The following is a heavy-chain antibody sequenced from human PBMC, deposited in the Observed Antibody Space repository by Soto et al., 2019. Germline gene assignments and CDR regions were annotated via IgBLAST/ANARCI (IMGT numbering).Heavy chain of an antibody. D-gene: IGHD3-22*01. CDR1: DGSISTSSYY. Sequence: SETLSLTCTVSDGSISTSSYYGGWIRQSPGKGLEWIGTIFHTGRTYYNPSLESRVSLSVDTSKNQFSLHLTSVSAADTAVYYCTRHHPHHYDSSGYFDYWGQGTLVTVSS. CDR2: IFHTGRT. J-gene: IGHJ4*02. V-gene: IGHV4-39*01. CDR3: TRHHPHHYDSSGYFDY.